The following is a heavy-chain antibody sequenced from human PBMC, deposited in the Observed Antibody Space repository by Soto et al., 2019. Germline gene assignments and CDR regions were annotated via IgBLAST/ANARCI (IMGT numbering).Heavy chain of an antibody. CDR3: ARGSTTEKVYS. CDR2: IHNSGSP. V-gene: IGHV4-30-4*01. Sequence: TLSLTCSVSGASIYNGGYFWSWIRQSPGKGLEWMWHIHNSGSPYNIPSLKSRVTILSDTSMNQFSLALTSVPAADTAMYYCARGSTTEKVYSWGQGILVTVSS. J-gene: IGHJ4*02. CDR1: GASIYNGGYF.